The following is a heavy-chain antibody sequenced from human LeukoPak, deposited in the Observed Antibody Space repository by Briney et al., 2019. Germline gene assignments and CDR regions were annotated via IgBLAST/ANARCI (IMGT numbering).Heavy chain of an antibody. D-gene: IGHD3-10*01. CDR2: IYDSMRT. J-gene: IGHJ3*01. Sequence: PSETLSLTCSVSGGSISSSSYYWGWIRQPPGKGLEWIGTIYDSMRTFHSPSLKSRVTISVDTSKNQFSLKLSSVTAADTAVYYCATNSGSYYLFWGQGTMVTVSS. CDR1: GGSISSSSYY. CDR3: ATNSGSYYLF. V-gene: IGHV4-39*01.